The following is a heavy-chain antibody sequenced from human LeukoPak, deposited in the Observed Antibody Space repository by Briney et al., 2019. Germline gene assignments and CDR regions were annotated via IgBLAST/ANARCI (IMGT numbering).Heavy chain of an antibody. CDR3: AWTTGSAALAYYMDV. CDR2: IKQDGSEK. V-gene: IGHV3-7*01. J-gene: IGHJ6*03. Sequence: GGSLRLSCAASGFTFSGYWMSWVRQAPGKGLEWVANIKQDGSEKYYVDSVKGRFTISRDNAKNSLYLQMNSLRAEDTAVYYCAWTTGSAALAYYMDVWGKGTTVTVSS. CDR1: GFTFSGYW. D-gene: IGHD2-2*01.